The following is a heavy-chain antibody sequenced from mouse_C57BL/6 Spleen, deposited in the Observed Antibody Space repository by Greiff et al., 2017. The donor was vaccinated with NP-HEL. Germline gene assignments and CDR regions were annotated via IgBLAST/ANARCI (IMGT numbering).Heavy chain of an antibody. CDR1: GYTFTSYW. Sequence: QVQLQQPGAELVMPGASVKLSCKASGYTFTSYWMHWVKQRPGQGLEWIGEIDPSDSYTYYNQKFKGKSTLTVDKSSSTAYMQLSSLTSEDSAVYYCARRGDGYYVGYWGQGTTLTVSS. V-gene: IGHV1-69*01. D-gene: IGHD2-3*01. CDR2: IDPSDSYT. J-gene: IGHJ2*01. CDR3: ARRGDGYYVGY.